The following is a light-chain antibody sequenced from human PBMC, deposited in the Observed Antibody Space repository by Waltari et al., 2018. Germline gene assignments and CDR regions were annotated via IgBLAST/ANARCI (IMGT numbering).Light chain of an antibody. CDR3: QQIYSGVT. CDR1: ESISSF. J-gene: IGKJ3*01. V-gene: IGKV1-39*01. Sequence: DIQMTQSPSSVSASVGDRVNITCRTSESISSFLNWYQQTPGRAPKLLIYAASALQSDGPSRFSGRGSGTEFTLTISSLQPDDFATYYCQQIYSGVTFGPGTRVDLK. CDR2: AAS.